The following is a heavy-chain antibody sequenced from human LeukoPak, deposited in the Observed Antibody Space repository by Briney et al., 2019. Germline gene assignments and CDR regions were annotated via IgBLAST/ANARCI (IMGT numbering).Heavy chain of an antibody. J-gene: IGHJ3*02. CDR3: ARIGRPAAFDI. D-gene: IGHD6-6*01. V-gene: IGHV3-11*01. Sequence: KTGGSLRLFCTASGFTFSDYYMSWIRQAPGKGLEWVSYITSSGSTIYYADSMKGRFTISRDNAKHSLFLQLDSLRAEDTAVYYCARIGRPAAFDIWGQGTLVIVSS. CDR1: GFTFSDYY. CDR2: ITSSGSTI.